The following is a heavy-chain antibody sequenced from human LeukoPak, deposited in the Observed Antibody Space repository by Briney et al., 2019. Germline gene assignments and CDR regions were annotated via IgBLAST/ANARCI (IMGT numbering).Heavy chain of an antibody. D-gene: IGHD3-10*01. Sequence: GGSLRLSCSASGFTFSNYAMSWVRQTPGKGLEWVSAISASGIGTYYTDSVKGRFTVSRDNSKNTLYLQMNSQRAEDTAVYHCAKDYGSGSFDYLDYWGQGTLVTVSS. CDR3: AKDYGSGSFDYLDY. CDR1: GFTFSNYA. CDR2: ISASGIGT. J-gene: IGHJ4*02. V-gene: IGHV3-23*01.